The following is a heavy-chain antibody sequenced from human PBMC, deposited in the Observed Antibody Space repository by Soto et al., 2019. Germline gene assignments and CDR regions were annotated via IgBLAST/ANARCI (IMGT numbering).Heavy chain of an antibody. CDR1: GFTFTTYA. J-gene: IGHJ4*02. CDR2: ISGSGGST. D-gene: IGHD6-6*01. CDR3: AKNCDTTFSSPSH. V-gene: IGHV3-23*01. Sequence: PGGSLRLSCAASGFTFTTYAMTWVRQAPGKGLEWVSAISGSGGSTYYADSVKGRFTISRDNSKNTLFLQMNSLRAEDTAVYYFAKNCDTTFSSPSHWGQGTLVTVSS.